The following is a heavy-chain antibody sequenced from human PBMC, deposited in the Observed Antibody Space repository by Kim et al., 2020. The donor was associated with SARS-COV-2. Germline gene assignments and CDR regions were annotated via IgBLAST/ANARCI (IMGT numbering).Heavy chain of an antibody. D-gene: IGHD6-19*01. J-gene: IGHJ4*02. CDR3: AKEFGSGYSSGWSADY. V-gene: IGHV3-30*02. Sequence: SVKGRFTSSRDNSKNTLYLQMNSLRAEDTAVYYCAKEFGSGYSSGWSADYCGQGTLVTVSS.